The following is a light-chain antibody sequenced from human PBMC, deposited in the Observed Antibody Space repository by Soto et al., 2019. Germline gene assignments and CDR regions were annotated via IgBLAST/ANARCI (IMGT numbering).Light chain of an antibody. Sequence: EIVMTQSPATLSVSPGERVSLSCRANQSVSSNLAWYQQKPGQAPRLLIYGASTRATGIPARFSGSGSGTEFTLIISSLQSEDFAIYYCQQYNKWPLTFGGGTKVEIK. CDR3: QQYNKWPLT. CDR1: QSVSSN. CDR2: GAS. J-gene: IGKJ4*01. V-gene: IGKV3-15*01.